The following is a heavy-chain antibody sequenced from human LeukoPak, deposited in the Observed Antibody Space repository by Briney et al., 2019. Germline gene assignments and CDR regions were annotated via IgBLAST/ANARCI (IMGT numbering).Heavy chain of an antibody. CDR3: ARNENGGWGYFDY. CDR2: IGGSNGIT. CDR1: RFTFNSYA. D-gene: IGHD6-19*01. V-gene: IGHV3-23*01. Sequence: GGSLRLSCAASRFTFNSYAMSWVRQAPGKGLEWVSVIGGSNGITFYVGSVKGRFTISRDNSKDTLYLQMNSLRAEDTAVYYCARNENGGWGYFDYWGQGTLVTVSS. J-gene: IGHJ4*02.